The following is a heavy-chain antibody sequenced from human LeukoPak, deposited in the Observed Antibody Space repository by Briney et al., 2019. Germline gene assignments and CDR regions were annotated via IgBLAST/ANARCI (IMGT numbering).Heavy chain of an antibody. J-gene: IGHJ4*02. CDR1: GGSFSGYY. CDR3: ASAYSSGWTG. CDR2: INHSGST. D-gene: IGHD6-19*01. V-gene: IGHV4-34*01. Sequence: SETLSLTCAVYGGSFSGYYWSWIRQPPGKGLEWIGEINHSGSTNYNPSLKSRVTISVDRSKNQFSLKLSSVTAADTAVYYCASAYSSGWTGWGQGTLVTVSS.